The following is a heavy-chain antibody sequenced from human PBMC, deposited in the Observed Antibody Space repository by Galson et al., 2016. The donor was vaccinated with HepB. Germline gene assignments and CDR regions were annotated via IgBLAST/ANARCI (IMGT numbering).Heavy chain of an antibody. CDR3: ARAPCSGGSCYSYYQYYYGIDV. J-gene: IGHJ6*02. CDR2: IYYSGST. Sequence: TLSLTCTVSGGSIISGGYYWSWIRQHPGKGLEWIGYIYYSGSTHYNPSLKSRVTISVDTSKNQSSLRLSSVSAADTAVYYCARAPCSGGSCYSYYQYYYGIDVWGQGATVTVSS. D-gene: IGHD2-15*01. CDR1: GGSIISGGYY. V-gene: IGHV4-31*03.